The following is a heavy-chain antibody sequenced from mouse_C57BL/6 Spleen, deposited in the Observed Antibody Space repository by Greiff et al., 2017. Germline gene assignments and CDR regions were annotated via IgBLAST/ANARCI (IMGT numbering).Heavy chain of an antibody. CDR3: ARRGLRHAMDY. CDR1: GYTFTDYY. Sequence: VQLKQSGPELVKPGASVKISCKASGYTFTDYYMNWVKQSHGKSLEWIGDINPNNGGTSYNQKFKGKATLTVDKSSSTAYMELRSLTSEDSAVYYCARRGLRHAMDYWGQGTSVTVSS. V-gene: IGHV1-26*01. CDR2: INPNNGGT. J-gene: IGHJ4*01. D-gene: IGHD2-4*01.